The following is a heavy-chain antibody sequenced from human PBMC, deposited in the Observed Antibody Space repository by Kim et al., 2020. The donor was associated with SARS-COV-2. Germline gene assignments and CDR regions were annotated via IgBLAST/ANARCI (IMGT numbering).Heavy chain of an antibody. CDR2: IKQDGSEK. Sequence: GGSLRLSCAASGFTFSSYWMSWVRQAPGKGLEWVANIKQDGSEKYYVDSVKGRFTISRDNAKNSLYLQMNSLRAEDTAVYYCARDSSPGYLSIQWVRGVIISGMDVWGQGTTVTVSS. V-gene: IGHV3-7*01. J-gene: IGHJ6*02. D-gene: IGHD3-10*01. CDR3: ARDSSPGYLSIQWVRGVIISGMDV. CDR1: GFTFSSYW.